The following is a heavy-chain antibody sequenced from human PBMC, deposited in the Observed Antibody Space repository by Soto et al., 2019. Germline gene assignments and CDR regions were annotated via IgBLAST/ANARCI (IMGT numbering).Heavy chain of an antibody. D-gene: IGHD3-22*01. J-gene: IGHJ4*02. V-gene: IGHV4-59*01. CDR2: IYYSGST. CDR1: GGSISSYY. CDR3: ARGSTYDSSGYSIFDY. Sequence: SETLSLTCTVSGGSISSYYWSWIRQPPGKGLEWIGYIYYSGSTNYNPSLKSRVTISVDTSKNQFSLKLSSVTAADTAVYYRARGSTYDSSGYSIFDYWGQGTLVTVSS.